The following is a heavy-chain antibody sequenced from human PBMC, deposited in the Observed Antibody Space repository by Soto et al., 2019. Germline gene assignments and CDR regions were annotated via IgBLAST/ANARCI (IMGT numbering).Heavy chain of an antibody. Sequence: VRLVESGGGLVQPGGSLRLSCTASGFSFSSYWMHWVRQAPGKGLVWVSRINSDGSSTDCADSVKGRFTISRDNAKNTLYLQMNSLRGEDTAVYYCARDHRTLSCGRLFLGSRYGMDVWGQGTTVTVSS. J-gene: IGHJ6*02. D-gene: IGHD3-10*01. CDR1: GFSFSSYW. CDR2: INSDGSST. V-gene: IGHV3-74*01. CDR3: ARDHRTLSCGRLFLGSRYGMDV.